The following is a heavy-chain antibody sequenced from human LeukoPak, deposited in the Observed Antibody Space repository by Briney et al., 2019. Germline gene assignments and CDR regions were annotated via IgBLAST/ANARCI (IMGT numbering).Heavy chain of an antibody. D-gene: IGHD3-22*01. CDR2: IRYDGSNK. Sequence: GGSLRLSCAASGFTFSSYGMHWVRQAPGKGLEWVAFIRYDGSNKYYADSVKGRFTISRDNSKNTLYLQMNSLRAEDTAVYYCAKGYDSSGYYPYYFDYWGQGTLVTVPS. J-gene: IGHJ4*02. CDR3: AKGYDSSGYYPYYFDY. V-gene: IGHV3-30*02. CDR1: GFTFSSYG.